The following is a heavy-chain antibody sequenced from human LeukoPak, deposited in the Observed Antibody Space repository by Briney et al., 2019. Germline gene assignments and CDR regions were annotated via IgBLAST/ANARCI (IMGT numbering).Heavy chain of an antibody. CDR3: ATATGYSSSWYRYYYYYMDV. Sequence: ASVKVSCKVSGYTLTELSMHWVRQAPGKGLEWMGGFDPEDGETIYAQKFQGRVTMTEDTSTDTAYMELSSLRSEDTAVYYCATATGYSSSWYRYYYYYMDVWGKGTTVTVSS. V-gene: IGHV1-24*01. CDR2: FDPEDGET. D-gene: IGHD6-13*01. CDR1: GYTLTELS. J-gene: IGHJ6*03.